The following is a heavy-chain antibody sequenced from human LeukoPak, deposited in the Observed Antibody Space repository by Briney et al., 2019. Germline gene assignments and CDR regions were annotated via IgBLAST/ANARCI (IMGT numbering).Heavy chain of an antibody. D-gene: IGHD2-2*01. CDR3: ARVGGAYCSSTSCYSV. V-gene: IGHV3-21*01. J-gene: IGHJ4*02. CDR1: GFTFSSYS. Sequence: GRSLRLSCAASGFTFSSYSMNWVRQAPGKGLEWVSSISSSSSYIYYADSVKGRFTISRDNAKNSLYLQMNSLRAEDTAVYYCARVGGAYCSSTSCYSVWGQGTLVTVSS. CDR2: ISSSSSYI.